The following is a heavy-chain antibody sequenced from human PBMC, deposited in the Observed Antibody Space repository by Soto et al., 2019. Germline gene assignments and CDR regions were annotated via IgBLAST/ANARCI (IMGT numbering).Heavy chain of an antibody. D-gene: IGHD3-16*01. J-gene: IGHJ4*02. V-gene: IGHV3-23*01. Sequence: GGSLRLSCVDSTSNLKNYAMAWVRQAPGKGLEWVSALTDTGGSTYYAASVKGRFTISRDNSRNTLFLQMDRLRVDDTAAYYCAEIKGAITFLHFDTWGQGTLVTVSS. CDR2: LTDTGGST. CDR3: AEIKGAITFLHFDT. CDR1: TSNLKNYA.